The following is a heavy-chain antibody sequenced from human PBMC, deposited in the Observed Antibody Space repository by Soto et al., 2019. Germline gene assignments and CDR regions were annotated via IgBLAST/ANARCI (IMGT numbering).Heavy chain of an antibody. CDR3: ARVVLLRYFTCLSSAGSSDGLYV. D-gene: IGHD3-9*01. Sequence: WVKLSCKASGYTITSYGISWVRQAPGQGLERMGWISAYSGNTNYAQKLQGRVTMTTDTSTSTAYMKLRSLRSDDTAGYYCARVVLLRYFTCLSSAGSSDGLYVWG. J-gene: IGHJ6*01. CDR2: ISAYSGNT. CDR1: GYTITSYG. V-gene: IGHV1-18*04.